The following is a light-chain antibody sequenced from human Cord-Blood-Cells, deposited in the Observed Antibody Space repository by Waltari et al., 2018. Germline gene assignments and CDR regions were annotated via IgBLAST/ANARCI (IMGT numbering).Light chain of an antibody. CDR2: DAS. V-gene: IGKV3-11*01. CDR3: QQRSNWPLT. J-gene: IGKJ4*01. Sequence: IVLTQSPATLSLSPGEIATLSCRASQIVSSYLAWYQQKPGQAPRLLIYDASNRATGIPARFSGSGSGTDFTLTISSLEPEDFAVYYCQQRSNWPLTFGGGTKVEIK. CDR1: QIVSSY.